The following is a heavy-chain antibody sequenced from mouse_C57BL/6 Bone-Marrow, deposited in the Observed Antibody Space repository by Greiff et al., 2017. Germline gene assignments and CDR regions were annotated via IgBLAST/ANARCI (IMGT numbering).Heavy chain of an antibody. CDR3: ARSEYYAMDY. V-gene: IGHV1-81*01. Sequence: QVHVKQSGAELARPGASVKLSCKASGYTFTSYGISWVKQRTGQGLEWIGEIYPRSGNTYYNEKFKGKATLTADKSSSTAYMELRSLTSEDSAVYFCARSEYYAMDYWGQGTSGTVSS. CDR1: GYTFTSYG. J-gene: IGHJ4*01. CDR2: IYPRSGNT.